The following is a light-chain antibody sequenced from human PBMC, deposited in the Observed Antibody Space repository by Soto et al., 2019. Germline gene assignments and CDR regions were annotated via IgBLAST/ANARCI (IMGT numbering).Light chain of an antibody. CDR3: QQSYSTPLT. CDR1: QSISSY. J-gene: IGKJ4*01. V-gene: IGKV1-39*01. CDR2: AAS. Sequence: DIQMTQSPSSLSASVGDRVTITFRASQSISSYLNWYQQKPGKAPKLVIYAASSLQSGVPSRFSGSGSGTDFTLTISSLQPEDFATYYCQQSYSTPLTFGGGTKVDIK.